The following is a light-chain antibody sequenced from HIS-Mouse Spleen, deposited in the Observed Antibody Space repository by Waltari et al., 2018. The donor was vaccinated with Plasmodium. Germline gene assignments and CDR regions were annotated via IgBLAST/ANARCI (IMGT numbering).Light chain of an antibody. V-gene: IGLV1-47*01. CDR1: SSNIGSNY. CDR2: RNN. J-gene: IGLJ2*01. CDR3: AAWDDSLSAGV. Sequence: QSVLTQPPSASGTPGQRVTIPCSGSSSNIGSNYVYWYQQLPGTAPKLLIYRNNQRPSGVPDRFSGSKSGTSASLAISGLRSEDEADYYCAAWDDSLSAGVFGGGTKLTVL.